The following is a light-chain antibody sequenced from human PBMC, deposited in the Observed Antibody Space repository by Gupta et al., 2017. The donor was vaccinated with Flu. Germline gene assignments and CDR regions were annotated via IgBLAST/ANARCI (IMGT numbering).Light chain of an antibody. Sequence: SPGKTASITCSGDKLGDKFAFWYQQKPGQSPVLVIYQDSKRPSGIPGRFSGSNSGNTATLTISGTQALDEADYYCQAWNSRAVVFGGGTKLTVL. CDR1: KLGDKF. V-gene: IGLV3-1*01. J-gene: IGLJ2*01. CDR3: QAWNSRAVV. CDR2: QDS.